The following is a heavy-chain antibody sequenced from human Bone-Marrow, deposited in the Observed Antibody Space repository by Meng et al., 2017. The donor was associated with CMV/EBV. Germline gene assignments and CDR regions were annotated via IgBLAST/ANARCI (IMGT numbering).Heavy chain of an antibody. V-gene: IGHV1-46*01. CDR2: INHSGGST. Sequence: ASVKVSCKASGYTFTSYYMHWVRQAPGQGLEWMGIINHSGGSTSYAQKFQGRVTMTRDTSTSTVYMELSSLRSEDTAVYYCALVVMKVWNWFDPWGQGTLVTVSS. J-gene: IGHJ5*02. CDR3: ALVVMKVWNWFDP. CDR1: GYTFTSYY. D-gene: IGHD3-22*01.